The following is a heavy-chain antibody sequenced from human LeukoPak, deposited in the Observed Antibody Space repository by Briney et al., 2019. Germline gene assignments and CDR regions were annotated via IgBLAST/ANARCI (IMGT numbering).Heavy chain of an antibody. V-gene: IGHV4-4*07. J-gene: IGHJ5*02. CDR2: IHSSGSI. CDR1: GGSISIFY. Sequence: PSETLSLTCTVSGGSISIFYWSWIRQPAGKGLDWIGRIHSSGSINHNPSLKSRVTISVDTSKNQFSLKLSSVTAADTAVYYCAREGDCTNGVCSNWFDPWGQGTLVTVSS. D-gene: IGHD2-8*01. CDR3: AREGDCTNGVCSNWFDP.